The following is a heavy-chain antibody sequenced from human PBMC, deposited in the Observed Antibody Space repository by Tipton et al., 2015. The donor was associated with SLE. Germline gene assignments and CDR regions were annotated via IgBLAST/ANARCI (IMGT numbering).Heavy chain of an antibody. D-gene: IGHD5-24*01. Sequence: SLRLSCTASGFTFSSHGMHWVRQAPGKGLQWVAFIRFDGTDKYYADSVKGRFTISRDNSMSTLYLQMKAQRAEDTAVYYCAKDNGYNVLDYWGQGALVTVSS. J-gene: IGHJ4*02. CDR1: GFTFSSHG. CDR2: IRFDGTDK. CDR3: AKDNGYNVLDY. V-gene: IGHV3-30*02.